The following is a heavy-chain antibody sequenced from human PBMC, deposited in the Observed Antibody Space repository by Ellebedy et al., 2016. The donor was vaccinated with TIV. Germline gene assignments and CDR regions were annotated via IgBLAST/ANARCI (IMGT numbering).Heavy chain of an antibody. D-gene: IGHD5-24*01. CDR3: AKWVEY. CDR1: GFTFSSYA. J-gene: IGHJ4*02. V-gene: IGHV3-23*01. CDR2: ISGSGATT. Sequence: GGSLRLXXAASGFTFSSYAMTWVRQAPGKGLEWVSTISGSGATTYYADSVKGRFTISRDNSKNTLYLEMNSLRAEDTAVYHCAKWVEYWGQGTLVTVSS.